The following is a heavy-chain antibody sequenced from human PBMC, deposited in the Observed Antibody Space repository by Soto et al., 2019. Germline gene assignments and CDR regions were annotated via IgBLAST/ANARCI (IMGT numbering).Heavy chain of an antibody. CDR2: IGTAGDT. V-gene: IGHV3-13*01. J-gene: IGHJ6*02. Sequence: GGSLRLSCAASGFTFSSYDIHWVRQATGKGLEWVSAIGTAGDTYYPGSVKGRFTISRENAKNSLYLQMNSLRAEDTAVYYCARSKGIVVVPGEDYSGMDVWGQGTTVTVSS. CDR3: ARSKGIVVVPGEDYSGMDV. CDR1: GFTFSSYD. D-gene: IGHD6-19*01.